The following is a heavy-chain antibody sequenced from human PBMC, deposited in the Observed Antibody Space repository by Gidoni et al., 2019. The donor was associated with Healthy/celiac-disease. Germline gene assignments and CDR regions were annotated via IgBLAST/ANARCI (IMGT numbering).Heavy chain of an antibody. Sequence: QVQLVESGGGVVQPGRSLRLPCAASGFTFSRDGMHWVRQAPGKGLEWVAVISYDGSNKYYADSVKGRFTISRDNSKNTLYLQMNSLRAEDTAVYYCAKDSTYYYYGMDVWGQGTTVTVSS. CDR1: GFTFSRDG. CDR3: AKDSTYYYYGMDV. J-gene: IGHJ6*02. V-gene: IGHV3-30*18. CDR2: ISYDGSNK.